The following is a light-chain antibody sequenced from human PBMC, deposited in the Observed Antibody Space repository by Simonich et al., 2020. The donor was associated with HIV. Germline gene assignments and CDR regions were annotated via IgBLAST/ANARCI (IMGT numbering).Light chain of an antibody. CDR3: QQYGSSPFT. CDR1: QSVSSNY. V-gene: IGKV3-20*01. CDR2: AAS. Sequence: EIVLTQSPGTLSLSPGETATLSCRASQSVSSNYLAWYQQKPGLAPRLLMYAASSRATGIPDRFSGSRSGTDFTLTISRLEPEDFAVYYCQQYGSSPFTFGPGTKVDI. J-gene: IGKJ3*01.